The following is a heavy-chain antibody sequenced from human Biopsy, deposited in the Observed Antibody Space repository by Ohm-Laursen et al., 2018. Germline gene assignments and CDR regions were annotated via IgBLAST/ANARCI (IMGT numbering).Heavy chain of an antibody. CDR3: ETEVVPAGSGWHWLDP. Sequence: SLRLSCAASGVTLSGYSMNWVRQAPGQGLEWVSSISASSSYIYYADSVKGRFTVSKDNGKNSLYLHLNSLRAEDTAVSYCETEVVPAGSGWHWLDPWGQGTLVTVSS. D-gene: IGHD2-2*01. V-gene: IGHV3-21*01. CDR2: ISASSSYI. J-gene: IGHJ5*01. CDR1: GVTLSGYS.